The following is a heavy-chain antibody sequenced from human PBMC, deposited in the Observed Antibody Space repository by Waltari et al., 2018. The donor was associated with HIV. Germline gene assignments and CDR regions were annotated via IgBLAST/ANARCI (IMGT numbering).Heavy chain of an antibody. V-gene: IGHV4-31*03. Sequence: QVQLQESGPGLVKPSQTLSLLCTVSAVSLSSPVYYLTWIRQHPGEGLEWIGYIYYSGSTFYNASLKSRITISLDSSKNQFSLKLRSVTAADTAVYFCARVTAYCGGTSCFVLDSWGQGALVTVSS. CDR1: AVSLSSPVYY. J-gene: IGHJ4*02. CDR3: ARVTAYCGGTSCFVLDS. CDR2: IYYSGST. D-gene: IGHD2-21*01.